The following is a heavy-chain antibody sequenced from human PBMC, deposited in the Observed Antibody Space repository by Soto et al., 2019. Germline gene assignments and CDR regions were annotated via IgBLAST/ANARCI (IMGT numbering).Heavy chain of an antibody. CDR2: ISGSGGST. CDR1: GFTFSSYS. Sequence: PGGSLRLSCAASGFTFSSYSMSWVRQAPGKGLEWVSAISGSGGSTYYADSVKGRFTISRDNSKNTLYLQMNSLRAEDTAVYYCAKGGIVVVPAVKVNWFDPWGQGTLVTVSS. J-gene: IGHJ5*02. CDR3: AKGGIVVVPAVKVNWFDP. V-gene: IGHV3-23*01. D-gene: IGHD2-2*01.